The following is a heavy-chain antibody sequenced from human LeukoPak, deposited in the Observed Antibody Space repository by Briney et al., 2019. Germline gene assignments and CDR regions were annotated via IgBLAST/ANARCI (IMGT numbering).Heavy chain of an antibody. V-gene: IGHV4-4*07. CDR3: ARTPGGYSRNYYYYYMDV. D-gene: IGHD5-18*01. Sequence: PSETLSLTCTVSGGSISSYYWSWIRQPAGKGLEWIGRIYTSGSTNYNPSLKSRVTMSVDTSKNQFSLKLSSVTAADTAVYYCARTPGGYSRNYYYYYMDVWGKGTTVTVSS. CDR1: GGSISSYY. CDR2: IYTSGST. J-gene: IGHJ6*03.